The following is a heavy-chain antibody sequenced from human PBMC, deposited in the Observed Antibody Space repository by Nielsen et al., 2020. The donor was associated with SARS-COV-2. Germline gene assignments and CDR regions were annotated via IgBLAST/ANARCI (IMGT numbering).Heavy chain of an antibody. D-gene: IGHD6-13*01. CDR3: ARGHSSPSWYYYMDV. Sequence: SETLSLTCTVSGGSISSYYWSWIRQPPGKGLEWIGYIYYSGSTNYNPSLKSRVTISVDTSKNQFSLKLSSVTAADPAVYYCARGHSSPSWYYYMDVWGKGTTVTVSS. CDR2: IYYSGST. J-gene: IGHJ6*03. V-gene: IGHV4-59*01. CDR1: GGSISSYY.